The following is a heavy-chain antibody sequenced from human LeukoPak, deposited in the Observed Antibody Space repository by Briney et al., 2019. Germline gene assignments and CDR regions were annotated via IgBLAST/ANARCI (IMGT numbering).Heavy chain of an antibody. D-gene: IGHD2-2*01. V-gene: IGHV5-10-1*01. CDR2: IDPSDSYT. CDR3: ARPNCSSTSCYEAAFDY. J-gene: IGHJ4*02. CDR1: GCSFTSYW. Sequence: GESLRISCKGSGCSFTSYWISWVRQMPGKGLEWMGRIDPSDSYTNYSPSFQGHVTISADKSISTAYLQWSSLKASDTAMYYCARPNCSSTSCYEAAFDYWGQGTLVTVSS.